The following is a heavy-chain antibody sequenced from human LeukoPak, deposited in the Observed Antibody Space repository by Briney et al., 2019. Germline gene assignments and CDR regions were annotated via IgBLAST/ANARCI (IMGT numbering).Heavy chain of an antibody. Sequence: SETLSLTCTVSGGSISSYYWSWIRQPPGKGLEWIGSIYHSGSTYYNPSLKSRVTISVDTSKNQFSLKPSSVTAADTAVYYCARVDWGVDYWGQGTLVTVSS. J-gene: IGHJ4*02. CDR1: GGSISSYY. D-gene: IGHD7-27*01. CDR2: IYHSGST. CDR3: ARVDWGVDY. V-gene: IGHV4-38-2*02.